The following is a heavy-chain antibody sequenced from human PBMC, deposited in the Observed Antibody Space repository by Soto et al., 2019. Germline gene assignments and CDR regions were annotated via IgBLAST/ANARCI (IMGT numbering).Heavy chain of an antibody. CDR1: GGSITSRFYY. V-gene: IGHV4-39*01. CDR3: ARQPRSEYSFGFEPNFHD. J-gene: IGHJ4*02. D-gene: IGHD5-18*01. Sequence: SETLSLTCTVSGGSITSRFYYWGWIRQPPGKGLEWIASVYYSGSTYYNPSLKSRVTISADTSRNSFSLKLSSVTAADTAVYYCARQPRSEYSFGFEPNFHDWGQGTLVTVS. CDR2: VYYSGST.